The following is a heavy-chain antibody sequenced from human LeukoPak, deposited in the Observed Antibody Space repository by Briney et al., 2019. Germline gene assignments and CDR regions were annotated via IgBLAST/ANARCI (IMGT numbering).Heavy chain of an antibody. CDR1: GDSITSNY. J-gene: IGHJ5*01. Sequence: PSETLSLTCTVSGDSITSNYWSWIRQSPDKGLEWIGYISYSGSSYYNPSLKGRVIISLDTSKNQFSLRLSSVTAADTAVYYCARDLLWRNTYTYAFDSWGQGTLVTVSS. D-gene: IGHD3-10*01. CDR3: ARDLLWRNTYTYAFDS. CDR2: ISYSGSS. V-gene: IGHV4-59*01.